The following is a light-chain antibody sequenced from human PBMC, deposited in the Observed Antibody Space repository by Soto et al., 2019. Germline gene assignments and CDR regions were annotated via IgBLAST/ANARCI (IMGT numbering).Light chain of an antibody. J-gene: IGLJ2*01. CDR3: YSFGSSLSVV. V-gene: IGLV1-40*01. CDR1: SSNIGAGYD. Sequence: QSALTQPPSVSGAPGQRVTISCTGTSSNIGAGYDVHWYQQLPGRAPKLIIYGNTNRPSGVPDRVSGSESGTSASLAIPGLEAEDEADCSCYSFGSSLSVVFGGGTKLTVL. CDR2: GNT.